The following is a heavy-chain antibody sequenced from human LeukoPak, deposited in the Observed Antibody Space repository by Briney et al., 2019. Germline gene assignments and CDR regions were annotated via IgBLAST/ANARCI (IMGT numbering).Heavy chain of an antibody. CDR1: GGTFSSYA. CDR2: IIPIFGTA. Sequence: ASVKVSCKASGGTFSSYAISWVRQAPGQGLEWMGGIIPIFGTANYAQKFQGRVTITADESTSTAYMELSSLRSEDTAVYYCARAIKTTPPYYYYMDVWGKGTTVTVSS. CDR3: ARAIKTTPPYYYYMDV. V-gene: IGHV1-69*13. D-gene: IGHD1-1*01. J-gene: IGHJ6*03.